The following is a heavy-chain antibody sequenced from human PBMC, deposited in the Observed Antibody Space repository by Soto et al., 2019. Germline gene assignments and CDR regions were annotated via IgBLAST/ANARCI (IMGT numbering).Heavy chain of an antibody. V-gene: IGHV1-69*02. J-gene: IGHJ1*01. CDR3: ARVVTGKVPAAHYSQH. D-gene: IGHD2-2*01. CDR2: IIPILGIA. Sequence: GASVKVSCKASGGTFSSYTISWVRQAPGQGLEWMGRIIPILGIANYAQKFQGRVTITADKSTSTAYMELSSLRSEDTAVYYCARVVTGKVPAAHYSQHWGQGTLVTVSS. CDR1: GGTFSSYT.